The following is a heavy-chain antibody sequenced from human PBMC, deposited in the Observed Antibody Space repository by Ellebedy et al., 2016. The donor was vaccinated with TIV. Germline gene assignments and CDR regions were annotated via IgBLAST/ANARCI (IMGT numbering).Heavy chain of an antibody. V-gene: IGHV3-30*03. CDR3: ARARPPQLYRSSAMDV. Sequence: GESLKISXAASGFTFSRYGMHWVRQAPGKGLEWVALISDDENDKGYIDSVKGRFTISRDSSKSTVSLQMNSLRLEDTAVYYCARARPPQLYRSSAMDVWGQGTTVTVSS. J-gene: IGHJ6*02. CDR1: GFTFSRYG. D-gene: IGHD6-19*01. CDR2: ISDDENDK.